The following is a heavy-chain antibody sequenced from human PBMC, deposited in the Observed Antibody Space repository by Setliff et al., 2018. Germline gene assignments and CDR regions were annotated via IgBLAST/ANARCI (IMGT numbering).Heavy chain of an antibody. CDR2: IYYSGST. Sequence: SETLSLTCTVSGGSISSSSYYWGWIRQPPGKGLEWIGSIYYSGSTYYNPSLKSRVTISVGTSKNQFSLKLSSVTAADTAVYYCARRRLYSSSWFEGAFDIWGQGTMVTVSS. D-gene: IGHD6-13*01. CDR3: ARRRLYSSSWFEGAFDI. CDR1: GGSISSSSYY. V-gene: IGHV4-39*01. J-gene: IGHJ3*02.